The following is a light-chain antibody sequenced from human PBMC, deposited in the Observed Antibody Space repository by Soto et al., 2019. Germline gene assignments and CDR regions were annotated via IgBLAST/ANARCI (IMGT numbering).Light chain of an antibody. CDR1: QSVSSSY. J-gene: IGKJ1*01. CDR3: QQYGSSPRT. CDR2: GAS. V-gene: IGKV3-20*01. Sequence: ETVLTQSPGTLSLSPGERATLSCRASQSVSSSYLAWYQQKPGQTPSLLIYGASSRATGIPDRFSGSGSGTDFTLAISRLEPEDFAVYYCQQYGSSPRTFGQGTKVDIK.